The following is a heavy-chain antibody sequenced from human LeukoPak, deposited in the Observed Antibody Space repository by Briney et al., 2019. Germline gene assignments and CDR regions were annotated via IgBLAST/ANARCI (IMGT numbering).Heavy chain of an antibody. J-gene: IGHJ4*02. CDR3: ARHRSITHYGDPPDY. CDR2: IYYSGST. Sequence: SETLSLTCTVSGGSISSSSYYWGWIRQPPGKGLEWIGSIYYSGSTYYNPSLKSRVTISVDTSKNQFSLKLSSVTAADTAVYYCARHRSITHYGDPPDYWGQGTLVTVSS. V-gene: IGHV4-39*01. CDR1: GGSISSSSYY. D-gene: IGHD4-17*01.